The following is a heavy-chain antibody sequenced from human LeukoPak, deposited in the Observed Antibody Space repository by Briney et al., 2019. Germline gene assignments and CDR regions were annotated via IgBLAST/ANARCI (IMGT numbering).Heavy chain of an antibody. D-gene: IGHD2-2*01. J-gene: IGHJ3*01. CDR1: GGSISNGDYY. CDR2: IYYRGST. CDR3: ARAQRPKHDAFDL. Sequence: KPSETLSLTCTVSGGSISNGDYYWSWIRQPPGKGLEWIGYIYYRGSTYYNPSLKSRVTISVDTSKNQFSLNLSSVTAADTAVYYCARAQRPKHDAFDLWGQGTMVTVSS. V-gene: IGHV4-30-4*01.